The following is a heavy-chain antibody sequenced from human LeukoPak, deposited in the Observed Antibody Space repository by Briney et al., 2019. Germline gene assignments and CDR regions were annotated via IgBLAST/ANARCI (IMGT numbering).Heavy chain of an antibody. CDR2: IYYSGST. D-gene: IGHD1-1*01. J-gene: IGHJ4*02. V-gene: IGHV4-31*03. Sequence: SETLSLTCTVSGGSISSGGYYWSWIRQHPGKGLEWIGYIYYSGSTYHNPSLKSRVTISVDTSKNQFSLKLSSVTAADTAVYYCARGGTGTTASFDYWGQGTLVTVSS. CDR1: GGSISSGGYY. CDR3: ARGGTGTTASFDY.